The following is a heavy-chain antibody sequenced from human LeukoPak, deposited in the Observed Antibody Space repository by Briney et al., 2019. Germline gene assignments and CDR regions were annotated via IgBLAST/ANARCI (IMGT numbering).Heavy chain of an antibody. CDR3: ARLDGSGSYYPPFDY. D-gene: IGHD3-10*01. Sequence: PSETLSLTCAVYGGSFSGYYWSWIRQPPGKGLEWVGEINHSGSTNYNPSLKSRVTISVDTSKNQFSLKLSSVTAADTAVYYCARLDGSGSYYPPFDYWGQGTLVTVSS. CDR1: GGSFSGYY. J-gene: IGHJ4*02. CDR2: INHSGST. V-gene: IGHV4-34*01.